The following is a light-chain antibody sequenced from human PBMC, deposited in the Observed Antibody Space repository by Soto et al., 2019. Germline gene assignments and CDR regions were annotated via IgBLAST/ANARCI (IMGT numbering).Light chain of an antibody. CDR3: SSYTRSTTLHV. V-gene: IGLV2-14*01. J-gene: IGLJ1*01. CDR1: SSDVGGYNY. Sequence: QSSLTQPASVSGSPGQSITISCTGASSDVGGYNYVSWYQQHPGKAPKLMIYEVSHRPSEISNRFSGSKSGNTASLTISGLQAEDEADYYCSSYTRSTTLHVVGNGTKVTVL. CDR2: EVS.